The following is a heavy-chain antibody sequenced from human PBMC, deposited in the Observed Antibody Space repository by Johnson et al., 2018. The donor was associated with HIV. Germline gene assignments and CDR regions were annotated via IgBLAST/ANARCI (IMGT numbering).Heavy chain of an antibody. V-gene: IGHV3-11*04. D-gene: IGHD3-16*01. CDR3: ARDRGGMGYAFGI. J-gene: IGHJ3*02. Sequence: VQLMESGGGLVKPGGSLRLSCAASGFTFSDYYMSWIRQAPGKGLEWVSYISSGGDSTYYTDSVKGRFTISRDNGKNSLFLLMNSLRAEDTAVYYCARDRGGMGYAFGIWGQGTMVTVSS. CDR2: ISSGGDST. CDR1: GFTFSDYY.